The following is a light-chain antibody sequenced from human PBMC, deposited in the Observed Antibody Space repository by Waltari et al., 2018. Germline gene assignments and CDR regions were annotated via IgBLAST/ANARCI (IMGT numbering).Light chain of an antibody. CDR1: SSDVGGYNS. V-gene: IGLV2-14*03. J-gene: IGLJ2*01. Sequence: QSALTQPASVSGTPGQSITISCTGTSSDVGGYNSVSWYQQHPGIAPNLLICDVTYRPARVSHRFSRSKSGNTTALTNSGLQAEDEADYYCSSYTSTRTLVFGGWTKLTVL. CDR2: DVT. CDR3: SSYTSTRTLV.